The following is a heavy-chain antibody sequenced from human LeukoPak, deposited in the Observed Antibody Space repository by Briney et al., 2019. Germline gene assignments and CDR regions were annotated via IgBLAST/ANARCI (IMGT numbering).Heavy chain of an antibody. J-gene: IGHJ4*02. CDR1: GFTFSSYG. V-gene: IGHV3-30*02. CDR2: IRYDGSNR. Sequence: GGSLRPSCAASGFTFSSYGMHWVRQAPGKGLEWVAFIRYDGSNRYYADSVKGRFTISRDNSKNTLYLQMNSLRAEDTAVYYCAKDRLYAPVAFDYWGQGTLVTVSS. CDR3: AKDRLYAPVAFDY. D-gene: IGHD2/OR15-2a*01.